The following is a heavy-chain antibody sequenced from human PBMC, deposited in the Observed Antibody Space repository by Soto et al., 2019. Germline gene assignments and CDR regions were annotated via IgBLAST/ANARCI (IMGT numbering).Heavy chain of an antibody. CDR1: GGSISSSSYY. V-gene: IGHV4-39*01. CDR3: ARREIKGPIDY. CDR2: VYYSGST. J-gene: IGHJ4*02. Sequence: SETLSLTCTVSGGSISSSSYYWGWIRQPPGKGLEWIGTVYYSGSTSYNPSLKSRVTISMDTPKNQFSLRLNSVTAADTAVYYCARREIKGPIDYWGQGTLVTVSS. D-gene: IGHD1-26*01.